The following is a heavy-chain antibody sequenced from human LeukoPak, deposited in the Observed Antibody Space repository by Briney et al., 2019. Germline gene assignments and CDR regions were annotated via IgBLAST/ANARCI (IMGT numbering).Heavy chain of an antibody. Sequence: ASETLSLTCAVYGGSFSGYYWSWIRQPPGKGLEWIGEINHSGSTNYNPSLKSRVTISVDTSKNQFSLKLSSVTAADTAVYYCARLFVAEGYFDYWGQGTLVTVSS. D-gene: IGHD2-15*01. V-gene: IGHV4-34*01. CDR1: GGSFSGYY. CDR2: INHSGST. CDR3: ARLFVAEGYFDY. J-gene: IGHJ4*02.